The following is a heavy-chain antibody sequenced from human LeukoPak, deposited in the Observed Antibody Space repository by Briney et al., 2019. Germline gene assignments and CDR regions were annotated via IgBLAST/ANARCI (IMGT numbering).Heavy chain of an antibody. CDR3: AKYVGQSGSNYYGLDV. CDR2: ITASGGST. J-gene: IGHJ6*02. CDR1: GFTFSTYS. Sequence: GGSLRLSCAASGFTFSTYSMNWVRQAPGEGLEWVSGITASGGSTYYTDSVKGRFTISRDNSKNTLFMQMNSLRDEDTALYYCAKYVGQSGSNYYGLDVWGQGTAVTVSS. D-gene: IGHD1-26*01. V-gene: IGHV3-23*01.